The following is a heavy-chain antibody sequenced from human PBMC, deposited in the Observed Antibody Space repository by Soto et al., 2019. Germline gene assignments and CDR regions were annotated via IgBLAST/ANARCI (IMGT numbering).Heavy chain of an antibody. J-gene: IGHJ6*03. CDR1: GYTFTSYA. D-gene: IGHD2-2*01. Sequence: AASVKVSCKASGYTFTSYAMHWVRQAPGQRLEWMGWINAGNGNTKYSQKFQGRVTITRDTSASTAYMELSSLRSEDTAVYYCSRTYCSSTSCPFYYYYMDVWGKGTTVTVSS. CDR2: INAGNGNT. CDR3: SRTYCSSTSCPFYYYYMDV. V-gene: IGHV1-3*01.